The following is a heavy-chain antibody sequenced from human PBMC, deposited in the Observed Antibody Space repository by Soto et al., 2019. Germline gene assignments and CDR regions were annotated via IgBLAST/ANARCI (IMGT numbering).Heavy chain of an antibody. CDR3: ARAIGPTLFDS. Sequence: EVQLVESGGGLVQPGGSLRLSCSASGFTFSSYDMHWVRQGPGKGLEWVSAIGTAGDTNYAGSVKGRFTISRENAKNSLYLKMNSLRAGDTAIYFCARAIGPTLFDSWGQGTLVTVS. CDR2: IGTAGDT. J-gene: IGHJ4*02. CDR1: GFTFSSYD. V-gene: IGHV3-13*04. D-gene: IGHD3-22*01.